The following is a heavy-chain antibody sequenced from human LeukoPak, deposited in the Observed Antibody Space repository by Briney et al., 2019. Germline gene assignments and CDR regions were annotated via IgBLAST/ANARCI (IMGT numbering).Heavy chain of an antibody. Sequence: PSETLSLTCTVSGVSINSHYWSWIRQPPGKGLEWIGFIYDSGSANYKSSLKSRVTISVDTSKNQFSLKLSSVTAADTAAYYCARDVAERDDYYYGMDVWGQGTTVTVSS. V-gene: IGHV4-59*11. J-gene: IGHJ6*02. CDR2: IYDSGSA. CDR1: GVSINSHY. CDR3: ARDVAERDDYYYGMDV.